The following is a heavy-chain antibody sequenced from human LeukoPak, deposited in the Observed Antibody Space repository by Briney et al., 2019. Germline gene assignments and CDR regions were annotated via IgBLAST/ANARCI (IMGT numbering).Heavy chain of an antibody. D-gene: IGHD1-14*01. Sequence: GGSLRLSCTASGLTFSTSGFNWVRQAPGKGLEWVASIGPTGSDRYHADSIKGRFTISKDNANNFLYLQMNSLRAKDTAVYYCATETNGRHYDYWGQGTLLTVSS. V-gene: IGHV3-21*06. J-gene: IGHJ4*02. CDR2: IGPTGSDR. CDR3: ATETNGRHYDY. CDR1: GLTFSTSG.